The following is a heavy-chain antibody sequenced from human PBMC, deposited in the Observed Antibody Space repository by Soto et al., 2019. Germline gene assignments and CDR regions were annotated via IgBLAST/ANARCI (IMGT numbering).Heavy chain of an antibody. J-gene: IGHJ4*02. Sequence: GASVKVSCKASGYTFTSYGISWVRQAPGQGLEWMGWISAYNGNTNYAQKLQGRVTMTTDTSTSTAYMELRSLRSDDTAVYYCARDRFRRGFWSGYRYWGQGTLVTVSS. CDR1: GYTFTSYG. CDR3: ARDRFRRGFWSGYRY. V-gene: IGHV1-18*04. D-gene: IGHD3-3*01. CDR2: ISAYNGNT.